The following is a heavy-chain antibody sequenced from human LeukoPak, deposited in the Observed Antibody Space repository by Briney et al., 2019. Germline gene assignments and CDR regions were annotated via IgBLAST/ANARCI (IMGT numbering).Heavy chain of an antibody. V-gene: IGHV3-7*01. CDR2: IHDDGIVK. D-gene: IGHD3-16*01. J-gene: IGHJ4*02. CDR3: ARGRGWVDH. CDR1: GFTFSRYS. Sequence: GGSLRLSCAASGFTFSRYSVNWVRQAPGKGLEWVANIHDDGIVKNYVDSVKGRFTISRDDARNSVSLQLTRLRADDTALYYCARGRGWVDHWGQGTLVTVSS.